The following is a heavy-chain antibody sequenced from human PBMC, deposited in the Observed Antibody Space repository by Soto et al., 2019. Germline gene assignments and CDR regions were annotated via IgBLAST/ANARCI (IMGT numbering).Heavy chain of an antibody. D-gene: IGHD3-3*01. V-gene: IGHV3-73*01. CDR1: GFTFSDST. J-gene: IGHJ5*02. Sequence: EVQLVESGGGLVQPGGSLKLSCAASGFTFSDSTMHWVRQASGKGLEWVGRIRSKTDTYATAYAASVKGRFTISRDDSKNTAYLQMNSLQTEDTAIYYCARLGSGYIDHWGQGTLVAVSS. CDR3: ARLGSGYIDH. CDR2: IRSKTDTYAT.